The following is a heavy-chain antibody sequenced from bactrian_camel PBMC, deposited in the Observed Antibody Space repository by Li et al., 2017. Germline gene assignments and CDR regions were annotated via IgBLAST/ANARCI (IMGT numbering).Heavy chain of an antibody. J-gene: IGHJ6*01. D-gene: IGHD1*01. CDR1: GYTASTYC. CDR3: AADKWCVRSDALDPKRNFGY. CDR2: IDAQGIS. V-gene: IGHV3S26*01. Sequence: HVQLVESGGGSVQTGGSLRLSCSLSGYTASTYCIGWFRQIGDKGREGVAVIDAQGISSYANDVKGRFTSSLDDAKTTLYLQMNNLEPEDTAMYYCAADKWCVRSDALDPKRNFGYWGQGTQVTVS.